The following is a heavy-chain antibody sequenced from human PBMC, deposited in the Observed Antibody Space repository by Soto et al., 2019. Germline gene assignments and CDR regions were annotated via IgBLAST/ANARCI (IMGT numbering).Heavy chain of an antibody. J-gene: IGHJ4*02. D-gene: IGHD3-10*01. V-gene: IGHV3-23*01. CDR3: AKDMWFGEFGED. CDR2: ISGSGAGT. Sequence: DVQLLESGGGLVQPGGSLRLSCAASGFAFSTYAMSWVRQAPGKGLEWVSTISGSGAGTYHTDSVKGRFTISRDNSKNTLYLQMNSLRAEDTALYYCAKDMWFGEFGEDWGQGTLVTVSS. CDR1: GFAFSTYA.